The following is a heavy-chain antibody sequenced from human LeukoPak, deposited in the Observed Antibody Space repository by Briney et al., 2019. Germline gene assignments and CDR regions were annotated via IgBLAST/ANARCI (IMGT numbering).Heavy chain of an antibody. CDR2: ISGSGGST. D-gene: IGHD5-18*01. CDR1: GFTFSSYG. V-gene: IGHV3-23*01. CDR3: AKGKVTPPFDY. J-gene: IGHJ4*02. Sequence: GGSLRLSCAASGFTFSSYGMNWVRQAPGKGLEWVSAISGSGGSTYYADSVKGRFTISRDNSKNTLYLQMNILRAEDKAVYYCAKGKVTPPFDYWGQGTLVTVSS.